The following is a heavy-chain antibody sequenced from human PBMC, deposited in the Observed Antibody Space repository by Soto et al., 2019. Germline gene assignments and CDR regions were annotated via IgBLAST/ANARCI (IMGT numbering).Heavy chain of an antibody. CDR1: GFTFSSYG. D-gene: IGHD4-17*01. J-gene: IGHJ3*02. CDR2: IWYDGSNK. Sequence: GSLRLSCAASGFTFSSYGMHWVRQAPGKGLEWVAVIWYDGSNKYYADSVKGRFTISRDNSKNTLYLQMNSLRAEDTAVYYCASTGTGDAFDIWGQGTMVTVSS. CDR3: ASTGTGDAFDI. V-gene: IGHV3-33*01.